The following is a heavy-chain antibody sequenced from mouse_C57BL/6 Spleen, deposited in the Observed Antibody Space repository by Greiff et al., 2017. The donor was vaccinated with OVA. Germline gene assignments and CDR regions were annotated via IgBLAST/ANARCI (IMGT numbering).Heavy chain of an antibody. CDR1: GYTFTSYW. J-gene: IGHJ1*03. D-gene: IGHD2-4*01. V-gene: IGHV1-5*01. Sequence: VQLQQSGTVLARPGASVKMSCKTSGYTFTSYWMHWVKQRPGQGLEWIGAIYPGNSDTSYNQKFKGKAKLTAVTSASTAYMELSSLTDEYSAVYYCTGDDDDIGYFDVWGTGTTVTVSS. CDR3: TGDDDDIGYFDV. CDR2: IYPGNSDT.